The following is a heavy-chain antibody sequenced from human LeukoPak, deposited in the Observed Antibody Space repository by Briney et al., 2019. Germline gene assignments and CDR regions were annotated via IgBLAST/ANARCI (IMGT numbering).Heavy chain of an antibody. J-gene: IGHJ5*02. CDR2: IYYSGST. V-gene: IGHV4-61*01. CDR1: GYSISSGYY. D-gene: IGHD6-6*01. Sequence: SETLSLTCTVSGYSISSGYYWSWIRQPPGKGLEWIGYIYYSGSTNYNPSLKSRVTISVDTSKNQFSLKLSSVTAADTAVYYCARSTIAARRINWFDPWGQGTLVTVSS. CDR3: ARSTIAARRINWFDP.